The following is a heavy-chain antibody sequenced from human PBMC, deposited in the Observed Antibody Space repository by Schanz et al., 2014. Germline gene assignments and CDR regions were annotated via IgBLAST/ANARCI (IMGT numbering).Heavy chain of an antibody. Sequence: QVQLQESGPGLVKPLETLSLTCTVSGDSISTSYYWGWIRQPPGKGLEWIGQIYHTGSTDFNPSLKSRVTISVDKSKNQFSLRLSSVTAADTAVYYCTRDGYSRNCPDYWGQGTLVTVSS. CDR3: TRDGYSRNCPDY. CDR2: IYHTGST. D-gene: IGHD1-26*01. J-gene: IGHJ4*02. V-gene: IGHV4-38-2*02. CDR1: GDSISTSYY.